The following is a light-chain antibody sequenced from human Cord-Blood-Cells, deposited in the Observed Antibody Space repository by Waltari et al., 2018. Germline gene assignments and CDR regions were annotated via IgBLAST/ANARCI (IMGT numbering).Light chain of an antibody. CDR3: AAWDDSLNGRV. CDR1: SPNIGSNT. V-gene: IGLV1-44*01. J-gene: IGLJ3*02. Sequence: QSVLTQPPSASGTPGHRVTISCSGSSPNIGSNTVNWYQQLPGTAPNLLINSNKQRPSGVPDRFSGSKSGTSASLAISGLQSEDEADYYCAAWDDSLNGRVFGGGTKLTVL. CDR2: SNK.